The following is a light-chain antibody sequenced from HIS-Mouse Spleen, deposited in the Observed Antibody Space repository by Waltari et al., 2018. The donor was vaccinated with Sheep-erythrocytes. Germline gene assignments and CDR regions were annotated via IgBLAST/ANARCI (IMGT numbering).Light chain of an antibody. Sequence: DIVMTQTPLSLSVTPGQPASISCKSSQSLLHSDGKTYLYWYLQKPGQSPQLLFNEVSYRFSGVPDRFSGSGSGTDFTLKISRVEAEDVGVYYCMQSIQLPITFGQGTRLEI. CDR1: QSLLHSDGKTY. J-gene: IGKJ5*01. CDR3: MQSIQLPIT. V-gene: IGKV2D-29*02. CDR2: EVS.